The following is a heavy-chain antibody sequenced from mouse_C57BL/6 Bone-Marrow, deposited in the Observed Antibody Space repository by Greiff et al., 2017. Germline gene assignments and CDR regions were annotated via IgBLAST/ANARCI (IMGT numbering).Heavy chain of an antibody. V-gene: IGHV1-81*01. CDR3: ARWGDWCFDY. CDR1: GYTFTSYG. Sequence: QVQRQQSGAELARPGASVKLSCKASGYTFTSYGISWVKQRTGQGLEWIGGIYPRSGNTYYNEKFKGKATLTTDKSSSTAYMELRSLTSEDSAVYFCARWGDWCFDYWGQGTTLTVSS. CDR2: IYPRSGNT. D-gene: IGHD1-1*02. J-gene: IGHJ2*01.